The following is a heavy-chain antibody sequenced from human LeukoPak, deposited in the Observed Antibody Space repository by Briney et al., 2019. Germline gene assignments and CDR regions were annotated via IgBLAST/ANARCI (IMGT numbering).Heavy chain of an antibody. CDR1: GDSIIDDY. J-gene: IGHJ6*03. V-gene: IGHV4-4*07. D-gene: IGHD5-18*01. CDR2: IHSGGTT. Sequence: PSETLSLTCTVSGDSIIDDYYTWIRLPAGKGLEWIGRIHSGGTTNYNPSLMSRVNLSIDKSKKHISLRLTSVTAADTAVYYCARDNGSGYIKGYEHYFYYLDVWGKGTTVTVSS. CDR3: ARDNGSGYIKGYEHYFYYLDV.